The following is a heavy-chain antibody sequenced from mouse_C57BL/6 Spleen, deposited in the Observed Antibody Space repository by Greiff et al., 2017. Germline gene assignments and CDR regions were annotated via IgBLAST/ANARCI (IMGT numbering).Heavy chain of an antibody. CDR2: IYPGGGYT. V-gene: IGHV1-63*01. CDR3: ASLNYYGSSSCDY. CDR1: GYTFTNYW. J-gene: IGHJ2*01. D-gene: IGHD1-1*01. Sequence: QVQLVQSGAELVRPGTSVKMSCKASGYTFTNYWIGWAKQRPGHGLEWIGEIYPGGGYTNYNEKFKGKAILTADKSSSTAYMQFSSLTSEDSAIYYGASLNYYGSSSCDYWGQGTTLTVSS.